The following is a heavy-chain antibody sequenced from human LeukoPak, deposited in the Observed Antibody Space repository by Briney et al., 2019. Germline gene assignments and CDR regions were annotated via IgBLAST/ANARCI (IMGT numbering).Heavy chain of an antibody. CDR2: IYYSGST. Sequence: SETLSLTCTVSGGSISSSSYYWGWIRQPPGRGLEWIGSIYYSGSTYYNPSLKSRVTISVDTSKNQFSLNLSSVTAADTAVYYCARLYYDSSGYYQICYFDYWGQGTLVTVSS. V-gene: IGHV4-39*01. CDR1: GGSISSSSYY. J-gene: IGHJ4*02. CDR3: ARLYYDSSGYYQICYFDY. D-gene: IGHD3-22*01.